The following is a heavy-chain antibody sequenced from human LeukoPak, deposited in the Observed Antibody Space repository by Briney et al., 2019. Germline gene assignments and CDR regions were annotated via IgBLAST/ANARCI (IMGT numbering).Heavy chain of an antibody. J-gene: IGHJ4*02. CDR2: ISGSGGST. V-gene: IGHV3-23*01. D-gene: IGHD3-10*01. Sequence: PGGSLRLSCAASGFTFSSYAMSWVRQAPGKGLEWVSAISGSGGSTYYADSVKGRFTISRDNSKNTLYLQMNSLRAEDTAVYYCAKALGFGELKASFGYWGQGSLVTVSS. CDR1: GFTFSSYA. CDR3: AKALGFGELKASFGY.